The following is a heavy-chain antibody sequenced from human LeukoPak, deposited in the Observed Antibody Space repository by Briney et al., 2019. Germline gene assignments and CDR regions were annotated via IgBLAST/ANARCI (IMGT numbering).Heavy chain of an antibody. CDR1: GGSFSGYY. V-gene: IGHV4-34*01. D-gene: IGHD4-4*01. CDR3: ASENDYTLNFDY. CDR2: INHSGST. J-gene: IGHJ4*02. Sequence: PSETLSLTCAVYGGSFSGYYWSWIRQPPGKGLEWIGEINHSGSTNYNPSLKSRVTISVDTSKNQFSLKLSSVTAADTAVYYCASENDYTLNFDYWGQGTLVTVSP.